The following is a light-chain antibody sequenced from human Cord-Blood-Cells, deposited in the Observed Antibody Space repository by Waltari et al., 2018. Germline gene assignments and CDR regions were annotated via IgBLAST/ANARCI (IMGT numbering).Light chain of an antibody. CDR3: CSYAGSSTSWV. V-gene: IGLV2-23*01. CDR2: EGS. CDR1: SSDVGSYNL. Sequence: QSALTQPASVSGSPGQSITISCPGTSSDVGSYNLVSWYQQHPGKAPKLMIYEGSKRPSGVSNRFSGSKYGNTASLTISGLQAEGEADYYCCSYAGSSTSWVFGGGTKLTVL. J-gene: IGLJ3*02.